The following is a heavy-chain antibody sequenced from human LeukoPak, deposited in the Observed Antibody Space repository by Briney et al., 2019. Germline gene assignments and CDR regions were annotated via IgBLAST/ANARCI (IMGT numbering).Heavy chain of an antibody. CDR2: IRNKANTYAT. Sequence: GGSLRLSCAASGFTFSGSTMHWVRQASGKGLEWVGRIRNKANTYATTYGPSVKGRFTISRDDSKNTAYLQMDGLKTEDTAVYYCTRGGDYSYDYWGQGTLVTVSS. D-gene: IGHD3-16*01. CDR3: TRGGDYSYDY. V-gene: IGHV3-73*01. J-gene: IGHJ4*02. CDR1: GFTFSGST.